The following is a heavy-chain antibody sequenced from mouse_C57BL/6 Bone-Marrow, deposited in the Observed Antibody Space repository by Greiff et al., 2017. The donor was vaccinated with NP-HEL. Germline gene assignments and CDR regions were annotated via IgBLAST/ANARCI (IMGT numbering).Heavy chain of an antibody. V-gene: IGHV1-54*01. CDR1: GFAFTNYF. Sequence: VKLMESGAELVRPGTSVKVSCKASGFAFTNYFIEWVKQRPGQGLEWIGVINPGSGGTNYNEKFKGKATLTADTSSSTAYMQLSSLTSEDSAVYFCARRVVYYGSFDYWGQGTTLTVSS. CDR2: INPGSGGT. CDR3: ARRVVYYGSFDY. J-gene: IGHJ2*01. D-gene: IGHD1-1*01.